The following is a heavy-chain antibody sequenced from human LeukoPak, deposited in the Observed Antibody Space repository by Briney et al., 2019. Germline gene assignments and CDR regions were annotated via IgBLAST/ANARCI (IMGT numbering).Heavy chain of an antibody. Sequence: GGSLRLSCAASGFTFNNYEMHWVRQTAGKGLEWVSAVGIAGDTFYSGSVKGRFSISRDNAESSLFLQMNSLRAGDTAVYYCAREGRMGTADAFDVWGQGTMDTVSS. CDR2: VGIAGDT. CDR3: AREGRMGTADAFDV. D-gene: IGHD1-14*01. V-gene: IGHV3-13*01. J-gene: IGHJ3*01. CDR1: GFTFNNYE.